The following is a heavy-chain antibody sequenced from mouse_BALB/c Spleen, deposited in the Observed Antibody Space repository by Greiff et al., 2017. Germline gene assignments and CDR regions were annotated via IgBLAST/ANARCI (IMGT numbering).Heavy chain of an antibody. CDR1: GYTFTSYW. CDR2: INPSTGYT. V-gene: IGHV1-7*01. J-gene: IGHJ1*01. Sequence: VQLQESGAELAKPGASVKMSCKASGYTFTSYWMHWVKQRPGQGLEWIGYINPSTGYTEYNQKFKDKATLTADKSSSTAYMQLSSLTSEDSAVYYCARGRYGNGWYFDVWGAGTTVTVSS. CDR3: ARGRYGNGWYFDV. D-gene: IGHD2-10*02.